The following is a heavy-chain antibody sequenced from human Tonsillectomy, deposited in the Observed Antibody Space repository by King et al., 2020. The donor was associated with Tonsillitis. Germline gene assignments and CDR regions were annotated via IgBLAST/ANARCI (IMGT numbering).Heavy chain of an antibody. CDR3: AREAVAGTDWYFDL. CDR2: MSSSRSTI. J-gene: IGHJ2*01. D-gene: IGHD6-19*01. V-gene: IGHV3-48*01. CDR1: GFTFSRYS. Sequence: VQLVESGGGLVQPGGSLRLSCAASGFTFSRYSMNWVRQAPGKGLEWVSYMSSSRSTIYHADSVKGRFTISRDNAKNSLYLQMNSLRAEDTAVYYCAREAVAGTDWYFDLWGRGTLVTVSS.